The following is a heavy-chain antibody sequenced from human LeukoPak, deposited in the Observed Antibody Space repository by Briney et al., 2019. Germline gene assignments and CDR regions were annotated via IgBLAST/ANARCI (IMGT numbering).Heavy chain of an antibody. CDR1: GGSISSYY. CDR3: ARHKRGTNSGSYTDAFDI. J-gene: IGHJ3*02. CDR2: IYYSGST. V-gene: IGHV4-59*13. D-gene: IGHD1-26*01. Sequence: PSETLSLTCTVSGGSISSYYWSWIRQPPGKGLEWIGYIYYSGSTNYNPSLKSRVTISVDTSKNQFSLKLSSVTAADTAVYYCARHKRGTNSGSYTDAFDIWGQGTMVTVSS.